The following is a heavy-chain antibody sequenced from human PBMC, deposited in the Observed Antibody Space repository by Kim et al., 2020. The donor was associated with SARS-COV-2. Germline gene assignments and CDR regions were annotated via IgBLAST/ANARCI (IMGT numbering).Heavy chain of an antibody. D-gene: IGHD2-2*01. CDR1: GGSISSYY. CDR3: ARASYCSSTSCYSFDY. CDR2: IYYSGST. V-gene: IGHV4-59*01. Sequence: SETLSLTCTVSGGSISSYYWSWIRQPPGKGLEWIGYIYYSGSTNYNPSLKSRVTISVDTSKNQFSLKLSSVTAADTAVYYCARASYCSSTSCYSFDYWGQGTLVTVSS. J-gene: IGHJ4*02.